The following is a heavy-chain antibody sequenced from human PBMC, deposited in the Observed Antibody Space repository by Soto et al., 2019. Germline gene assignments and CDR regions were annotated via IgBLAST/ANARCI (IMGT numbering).Heavy chain of an antibody. D-gene: IGHD3-9*01. V-gene: IGHV3-7*01. J-gene: IGHJ6*03. CDR3: ARDRRYFDWLPHYYYYYYMDV. CDR2: IKQDGSEK. Sequence: GGSLRLSCAASGFTCSSYWMSWVRQAPGKGLEWVANIKQDGSEKYYVDSVKGRFTISRDNAKNSLYLQMNSLRAEDTAVYYCARDRRYFDWLPHYYYYYYMDVWGKGTTVTVSS. CDR1: GFTCSSYW.